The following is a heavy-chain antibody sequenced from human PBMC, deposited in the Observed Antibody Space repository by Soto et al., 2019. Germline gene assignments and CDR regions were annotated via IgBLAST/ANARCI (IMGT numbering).Heavy chain of an antibody. CDR3: GMLIVATSGCWFDL. Sequence: SETLSLACAVYGGSFSGYYWSWIRQPPGKGLEWIGEINHSGSTNYNPSLKSRVTISVDTSKNQFSLKLSSVTAADTAVYYCGMLIVATSGCWFDLWGQGTLVTVSS. D-gene: IGHD5-12*01. J-gene: IGHJ5*02. CDR1: GGSFSGYY. CDR2: INHSGST. V-gene: IGHV4-34*01.